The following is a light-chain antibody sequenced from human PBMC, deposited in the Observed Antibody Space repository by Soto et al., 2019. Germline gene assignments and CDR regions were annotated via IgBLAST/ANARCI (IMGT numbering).Light chain of an antibody. J-gene: IGLJ2*01. CDR3: SSYTSSSTPLV. CDR2: EVS. CDR1: SSDVGGYNY. Sequence: QSALTQPASVSGSPGQSITISCTGTSSDVGGYNYVSWYQQHPGKAPKLMIYEVSNRPSGVSNRFSGSKSGNTATLTISGLQAGDEADYYCSSYTSSSTPLVFGGGTQLTVL. V-gene: IGLV2-14*01.